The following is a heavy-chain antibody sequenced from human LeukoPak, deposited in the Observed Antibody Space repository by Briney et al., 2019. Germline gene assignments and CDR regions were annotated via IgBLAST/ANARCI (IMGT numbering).Heavy chain of an antibody. D-gene: IGHD3-22*01. Sequence: SETLSLTCTVSGGSISSSSYYWGWIRQPPGKGLEWIGSIYYGGSTYYNPSLKSRVTISVDTSKNQFSLKLSSVTAADTAVYYCARRVLGYDSSGYSIWFDPWGQGTLVTVSS. CDR2: IYYGGST. V-gene: IGHV4-39*01. J-gene: IGHJ5*02. CDR3: ARRVLGYDSSGYSIWFDP. CDR1: GGSISSSSYY.